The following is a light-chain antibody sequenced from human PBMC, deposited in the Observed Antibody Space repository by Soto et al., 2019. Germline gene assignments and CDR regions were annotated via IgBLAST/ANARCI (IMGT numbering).Light chain of an antibody. Sequence: DIQMTQSPSTLSASVGDRVTITCRASQTISRWLDWYQQKPGKAPKLLIYEASSLQSGVPSRFSGSGSGTEFTLTISSLQPDDIATYSCQQYNSYSWTFGQGTKVDIK. CDR1: QTISRW. CDR3: QQYNSYSWT. J-gene: IGKJ1*01. V-gene: IGKV1-5*03. CDR2: EAS.